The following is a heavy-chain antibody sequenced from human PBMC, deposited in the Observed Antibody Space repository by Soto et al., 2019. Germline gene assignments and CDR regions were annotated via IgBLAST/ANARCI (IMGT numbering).Heavy chain of an antibody. V-gene: IGHV3-9*01. J-gene: IGHJ1*01. CDR1: GFTFDDYA. CDR2: ISWNSGSR. Sequence: GGSLRLSCAASGFTFDDYAMHWVRQAPGKGLEWVSGISWNSGSRGYADSVKGRFTISRDNAQNSLYLQMNSLRAEDTALYYFAKDQIAAAGTLQHWGQVTLVTVSS. D-gene: IGHD6-13*01. CDR3: AKDQIAAAGTLQH.